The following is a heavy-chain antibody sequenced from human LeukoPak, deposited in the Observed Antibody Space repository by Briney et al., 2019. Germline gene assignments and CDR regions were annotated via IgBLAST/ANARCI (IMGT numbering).Heavy chain of an antibody. CDR3: ARAPITIFGVVTRPHNWFDP. V-gene: IGHV4-39*07. D-gene: IGHD3-3*01. J-gene: IGHJ5*02. CDR1: GGSISSSSYY. Sequence: SETLSLTCTVSGGSISSSSYYWGWIRQPPGKGLEWIGSIYYSGSTYYNPSLKSRVTISVDTSKNQFSLKLSSVTAADTAVYYCARAPITIFGVVTRPHNWFDPWGQGTLVTVSS. CDR2: IYYSGST.